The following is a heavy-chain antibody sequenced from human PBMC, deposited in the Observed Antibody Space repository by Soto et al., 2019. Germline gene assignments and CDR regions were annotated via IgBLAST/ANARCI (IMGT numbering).Heavy chain of an antibody. CDR1: GLTVSNAY. J-gene: IGHJ6*04. Sequence: GSLRLSCAASGLTVSNAYMAWVRQAPGMGLEWVSVIYDNGTTYYADSVKGRFTISRDTSTNTLSLQMDSLRAEDTAVYYCVRPLPSGRNYGLDVWGKGTTVTVSS. CDR2: IYDNGTT. V-gene: IGHV3-53*01. CDR3: VRPLPSGRNYGLDV. D-gene: IGHD3-10*01.